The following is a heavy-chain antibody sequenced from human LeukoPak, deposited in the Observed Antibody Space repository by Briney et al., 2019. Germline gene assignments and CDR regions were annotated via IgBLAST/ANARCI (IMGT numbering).Heavy chain of an antibody. Sequence: GGSLRLSCAASGFTISGYWMTWVRQAPGKGLEWVSNINQDGTERDYVDSVKGRFTISRDNAKNSLYFQMNSLRAEDTALYYCARAGVNYYYYMDVWGKGTTVTVSS. CDR2: INQDGTER. J-gene: IGHJ6*03. D-gene: IGHD3-10*01. V-gene: IGHV3-7*01. CDR3: ARAGVNYYYYMDV. CDR1: GFTISGYW.